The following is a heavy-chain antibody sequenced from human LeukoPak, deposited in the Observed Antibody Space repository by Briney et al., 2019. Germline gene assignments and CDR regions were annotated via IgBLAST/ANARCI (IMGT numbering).Heavy chain of an antibody. J-gene: IGHJ4*02. CDR2: IYSGGST. D-gene: IGHD2-15*01. V-gene: IGHV3-66*02. CDR3: ARSLGVAALDY. Sequence: GGSLRLSCAASGFTVSSNYMSWVRQAPGKGLEWVSVIYSGGSTYYADSVKGRFTISRDNSKNTLYLQINSLRAEDTAVYYCARSLGVAALDYWGQGTLVTVSS. CDR1: GFTVSSNY.